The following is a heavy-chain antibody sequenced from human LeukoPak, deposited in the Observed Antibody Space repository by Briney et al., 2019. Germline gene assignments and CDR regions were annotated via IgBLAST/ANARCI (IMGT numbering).Heavy chain of an antibody. V-gene: IGHV4-59*12. CDR1: GGSISNYY. CDR3: ARVLSGSNFDY. D-gene: IGHD3-22*01. CDR2: IYYTGGT. Sequence: PSETLSLTCTISGGSISNYYWSWIRQPPGKGLEWIGYIYYTGGTNYNPSLKSRVTISEDTSKNQFSLKLSSVTAADTAVYYCARVLSGSNFDYWGQGTLVTVSS. J-gene: IGHJ4*02.